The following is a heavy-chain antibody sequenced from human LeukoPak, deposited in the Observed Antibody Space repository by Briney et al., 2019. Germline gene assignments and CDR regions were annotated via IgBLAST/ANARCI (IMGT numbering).Heavy chain of an antibody. D-gene: IGHD3-9*01. CDR3: AREGATYYDIVTGSTSVVFDS. J-gene: IGHJ4*02. Sequence: ASVKVSCKASGGTFSNYGISWVRQAPGQGLEWMGWITPYNGYSNYTQNLQGRVTMTTDTSTSTAYMELRSLRSDDAAVYFCAREGATYYDIVTGSTSVVFDSWGQGTLVTVSS. CDR2: ITPYNGYS. V-gene: IGHV1-18*01. CDR1: GGTFSNYG.